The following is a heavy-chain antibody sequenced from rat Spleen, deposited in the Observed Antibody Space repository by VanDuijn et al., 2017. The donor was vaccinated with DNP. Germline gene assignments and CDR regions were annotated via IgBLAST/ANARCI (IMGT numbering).Heavy chain of an antibody. D-gene: IGHD1-10*01. J-gene: IGHJ2*01. CDR2: MQTGGDT. Sequence: QVQLKESGPGLVQPSQTLSLTCTVSGFSLTSYGVNWFRQPPGKGLEWMGRMQTGGDTDFTSALKSRLSISRDTSKSQVFLQMNSLQTEDTAMYFCARNYNHYGYFDYWGQGVMVTVSS. V-gene: IGHV2-1*01. CDR1: GFSLTSYG. CDR3: ARNYNHYGYFDY.